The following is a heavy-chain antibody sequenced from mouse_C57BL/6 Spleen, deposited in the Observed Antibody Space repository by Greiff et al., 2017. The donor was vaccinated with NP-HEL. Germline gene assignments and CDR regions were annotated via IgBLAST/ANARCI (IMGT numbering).Heavy chain of an antibody. D-gene: IGHD2-4*01. J-gene: IGHJ2*01. Sequence: VQLQQPGAELVKPGASVKMSCKASGYTFTSYWITWVKQRPGQGLEWIGDIYPGSGSTNYDEKFKSKATLTVDTSSSTAYMQLSSLTSEDSAVYYCARSGGLRRRVYYFAYWGQGTTLTVSS. CDR2: IYPGSGST. CDR1: GYTFTSYW. V-gene: IGHV1-55*01. CDR3: ARSGGLRRRVYYFAY.